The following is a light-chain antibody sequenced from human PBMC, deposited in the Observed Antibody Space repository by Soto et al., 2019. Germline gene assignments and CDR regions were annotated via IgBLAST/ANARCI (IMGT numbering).Light chain of an antibody. Sequence: DIVLTQSPGTLSLSPGEGATLSCRASQSFSTVFLAWYQQKPGQAPRLLIYGASRRANGIPDRFSGSGSGTEFTLTISRLEPEDFAVYFCHQYATSPYTFGQGTKLEIK. CDR2: GAS. CDR1: QSFSTVF. CDR3: HQYATSPYT. J-gene: IGKJ2*01. V-gene: IGKV3-20*01.